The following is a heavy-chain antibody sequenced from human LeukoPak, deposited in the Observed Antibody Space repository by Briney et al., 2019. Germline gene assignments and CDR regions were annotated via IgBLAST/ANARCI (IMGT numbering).Heavy chain of an antibody. V-gene: IGHV3-23*01. CDR3: AKRGGSDDHYYYYMDV. D-gene: IGHD1-26*01. CDR2: ISGSGGST. CDR1: GFTFSSYA. J-gene: IGHJ6*03. Sequence: GGSLRLSCAASGFTFSSYAMSWVRQAPGKGLEWVSAISGSGGSTYYADSVKGRFTISRDNSKNTLYLQMNSLRAEDTAVYYCAKRGGSDDHYYYYMDVWGKGTTVTVSS.